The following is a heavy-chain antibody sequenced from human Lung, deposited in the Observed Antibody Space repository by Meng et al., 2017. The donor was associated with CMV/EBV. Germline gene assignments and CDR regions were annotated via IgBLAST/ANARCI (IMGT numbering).Heavy chain of an antibody. CDR3: ASFDHIPRRNYFDY. CDR1: GVFRSNVNYY. V-gene: IGHV4-30-4*01. D-gene: IGHD2-21*01. J-gene: IGHJ4*02. Sequence: SSPVLVYPAQTRSLTFMFAGVFRSNVNYYWSWIRQPPGKGLEGIGNIHHTGRAYYNPSLKSRVSISVDTSKNQFSLNLNSMTAADTAVYYCASFDHIPRRNYFDYWGQGTLVTVSS. CDR2: IHHTGRA.